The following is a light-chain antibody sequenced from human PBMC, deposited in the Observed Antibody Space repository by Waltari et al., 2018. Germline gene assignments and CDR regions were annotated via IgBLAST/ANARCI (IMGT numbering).Light chain of an antibody. J-gene: IGKJ1*01. CDR3: PQYYTIPWT. CDR1: QSVLYNSNNKNY. Sequence: DIVMTQSPDSLAVSLGERATIHCKSTQSVLYNSNNKNYLAWYQQKPGQPPNVLIYLASTREAGVPDRFSGSGSGTDFTLTISSLQAEDVAVYYCPQYYTIPWTFGQGTKVEI. V-gene: IGKV4-1*01. CDR2: LAS.